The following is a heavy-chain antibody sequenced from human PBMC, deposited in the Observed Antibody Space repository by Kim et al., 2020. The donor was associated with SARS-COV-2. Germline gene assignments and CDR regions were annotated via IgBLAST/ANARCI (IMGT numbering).Heavy chain of an antibody. CDR3: AKDVSPGVEAIGY. J-gene: IGHJ4*02. Sequence: GGSLRLSCKTSGFTFSDYAMHWVRQGPDKGLEWVSGICRDSGHIEYADSVRGRFSISRDNAKNTLYLQMSSLRLEDTGLYYCAKDVSPGVEAIGYWGQ. D-gene: IGHD1-26*01. CDR1: GFTFSDYA. CDR2: ICRDSGHI. V-gene: IGHV3-9*01.